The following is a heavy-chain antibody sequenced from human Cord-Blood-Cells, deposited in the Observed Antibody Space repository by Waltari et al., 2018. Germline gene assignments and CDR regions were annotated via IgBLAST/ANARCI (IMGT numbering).Heavy chain of an antibody. D-gene: IGHD6-19*01. CDR2: TYYRSKWYN. CDR1: GDSVPSNRAP. V-gene: IGHV6-1*01. CDR3: AREAVAFDY. J-gene: IGHJ4*02. Sequence: QVQLQQSAPGLVTPSQTLSLTCAISGDSVPSNRAPWNWIRQSPSRGLEWLGRTYYRSKWYNDYAVSVKSRITINPDTSKNQFSLQLNSVTPEDTAVYYCAREAVAFDYWGQGTLVTVSS.